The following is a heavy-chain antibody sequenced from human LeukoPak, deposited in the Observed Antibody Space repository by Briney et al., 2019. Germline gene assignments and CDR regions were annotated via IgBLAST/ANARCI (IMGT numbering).Heavy chain of an antibody. CDR1: GGSISSYY. V-gene: IGHV4-59*01. CDR2: IYYSGST. CDR3: ARGSGLRPNYYYCYYMDV. J-gene: IGHJ6*03. Sequence: SETLSLTCTVSGGSISSYYWSWIRQPPGKGLEWIGYIYYSGSTNYNPSLKSRVTISVDTSKNQFSLKLTSVTAADTAVYYCARGSGLRPNYYYCYYMDVWGKGTTVTVSS. D-gene: IGHD5-12*01.